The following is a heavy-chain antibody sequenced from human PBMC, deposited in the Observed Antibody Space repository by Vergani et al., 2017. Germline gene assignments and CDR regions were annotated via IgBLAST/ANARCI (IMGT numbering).Heavy chain of an antibody. D-gene: IGHD2-21*01. Sequence: EVQLLESGGGLVQPGGSLRLSCAASGFTFSSYAMTWVRLAPGKGLQWVSAISGSGGNTFYTDSVKGRFTISRDNSKDTLYLQMNSLGVEDTAIYYCAKARDPNCKGGNCYSYYYGLDLWGQG. CDR1: GFTFSSYA. CDR2: ISGSGGNT. V-gene: IGHV3-23*01. CDR3: AKARDPNCKGGNCYSYYYGLDL. J-gene: IGHJ6*02.